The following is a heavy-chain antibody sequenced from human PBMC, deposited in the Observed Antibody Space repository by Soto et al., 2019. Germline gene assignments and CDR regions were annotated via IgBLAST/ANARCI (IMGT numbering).Heavy chain of an antibody. V-gene: IGHV3-30-3*01. J-gene: IGHJ5*02. CDR1: GFTFSSYA. CDR3: ARERIAVAGHNWFDP. Sequence: GGSLRLSCAASGFTFSSYAMHWVRQAPGKGLEWVAVISYDGSNKYYADSVKGRFTISRDNSKNTLYLQMNSLRAEDTAVYYCARERIAVAGHNWFDPWGQGTLLTVSS. CDR2: ISYDGSNK. D-gene: IGHD6-19*01.